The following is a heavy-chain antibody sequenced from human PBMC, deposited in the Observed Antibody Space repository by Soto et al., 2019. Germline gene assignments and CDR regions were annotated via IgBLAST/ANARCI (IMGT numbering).Heavy chain of an antibody. Sequence: QLQLQESGPGLVKPSETLSLTCFVSGGSISSNNYYWGWIRQPPGKGLEWLGSMSYSRRTYYNPSLKSRLIISVDTSKNQFSLKLTSGTAADTAVYHCASHLRRANWWGGYFDYWGQGPLVTVSS. CDR3: ASHLRRANWWGGYFDY. D-gene: IGHD2-8*02. J-gene: IGHJ4*02. CDR2: MSYSRRT. CDR1: GGSISSNNYY. V-gene: IGHV4-39*01.